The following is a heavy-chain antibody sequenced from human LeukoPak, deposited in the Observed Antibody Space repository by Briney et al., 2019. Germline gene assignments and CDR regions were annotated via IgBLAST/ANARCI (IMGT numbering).Heavy chain of an antibody. Sequence: GGSLRLSCAASGFTFSDSYMSWIRQAPGKGLEWVSYIRSSGSYIYYSDSVKGRFTISRDNAKNSLYLQMNSLRAEDTAVYYCARDPTYCGGDCLQAAPNDAFDIWGQGTMVTVSS. CDR3: ARDPTYCGGDCLQAAPNDAFDI. CDR2: IRSSGSYI. J-gene: IGHJ3*02. CDR1: GFTFSDSY. V-gene: IGHV3-11*01. D-gene: IGHD2-21*01.